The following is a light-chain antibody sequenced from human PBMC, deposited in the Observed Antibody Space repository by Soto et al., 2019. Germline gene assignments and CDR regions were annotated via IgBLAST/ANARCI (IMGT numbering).Light chain of an antibody. V-gene: IGLV8-61*01. CDR1: SGSVSSSYY. CDR3: VLYMGSGISV. CDR2: STN. Sequence: QAVVTQEPSFSVSPGGTVTLTCGLTSGSVSSSYYPSWYQQTPGQAPRTLIYSTNTRSSGVPDRFSGSILGNKAALTITGAQADDESAYYCVLYMGSGISVFGGGTTLTVL. J-gene: IGLJ2*01.